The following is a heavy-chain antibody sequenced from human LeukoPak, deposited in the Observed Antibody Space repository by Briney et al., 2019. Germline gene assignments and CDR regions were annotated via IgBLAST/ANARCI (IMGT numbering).Heavy chain of an antibody. CDR3: ARDLFSGSYQEDF. CDR2: IKYDGSAK. Sequence: GGSLRLSCAASGFTLSSYWMSWVRQAPGKGLEWVANIKYDGSAKYYVDSVKGRFTISRDDAKNSLYLEMNSLRAEDTAVYYCARDLFSGSYQEDFWGQGALVTVSS. V-gene: IGHV3-7*01. D-gene: IGHD1-26*01. J-gene: IGHJ4*02. CDR1: GFTLSSYW.